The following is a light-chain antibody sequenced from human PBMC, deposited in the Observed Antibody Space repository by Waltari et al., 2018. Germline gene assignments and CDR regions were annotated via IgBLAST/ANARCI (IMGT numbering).Light chain of an antibody. CDR1: QSVSSY. J-gene: IGKJ2*01. CDR2: DAS. Sequence: EIVLTQSPATLSLSPGERATLSCRASQSVSSYLAWYQQRPGQAPRLRSYDASNRATGIPARFSGSGSGTDFTLTISTLEPEDFAVYYCQQRSNWPLHTFGQGTKLEIK. CDR3: QQRSNWPLHT. V-gene: IGKV3-11*01.